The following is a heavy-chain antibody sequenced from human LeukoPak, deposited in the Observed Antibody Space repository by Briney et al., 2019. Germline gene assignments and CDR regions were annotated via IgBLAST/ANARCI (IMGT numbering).Heavy chain of an antibody. J-gene: IGHJ6*03. Sequence: ASVKVSCKASGYTFTSYGISWVRQAPGQGLEWMGWISAYNGNTNYAQKLQGRVTITADESTSTAYMELSSLRSEDTAVYYCASSNGPVGATDQDSFYYYYMDVWGKGTTVTVSS. CDR3: ASSNGPVGATDQDSFYYYYMDV. CDR1: GYTFTSYG. D-gene: IGHD1-26*01. CDR2: ISAYNGNT. V-gene: IGHV1-18*01.